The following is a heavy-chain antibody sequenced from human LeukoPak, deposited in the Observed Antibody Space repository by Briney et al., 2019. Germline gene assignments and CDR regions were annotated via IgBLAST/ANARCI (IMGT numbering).Heavy chain of an antibody. V-gene: IGHV3-23*01. D-gene: IGHD3-10*01. CDR1: GFTFSSYS. CDR2: ISGSGGST. Sequence: PGGSLRPSCAASGFTFSSYSMNWVRQAPGKGLEWVSAISGSGGSTYYADSVKGRFTISRDNSRNTLYLQMNSLRAEDTAVYYCAKVDYGSGSYYPPDYWGQGTLVTVSS. CDR3: AKVDYGSGSYYPPDY. J-gene: IGHJ4*02.